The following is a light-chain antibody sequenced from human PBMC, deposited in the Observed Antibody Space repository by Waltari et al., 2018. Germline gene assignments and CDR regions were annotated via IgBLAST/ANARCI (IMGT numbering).Light chain of an antibody. V-gene: IGKV1-12*01. CDR1: HGISNW. Sequence: DSQMTQPPSPVSASLRDRVTITCRARHGISNWLAWYKLKSGNAHNLLGYSASNLQSRGPSRFSGSGSGTDFTLTISSLQPEDFATYYCQQTSTVPVTFGGGTEVEF. CDR2: SAS. CDR3: QQTSTVPVT. J-gene: IGKJ4*01.